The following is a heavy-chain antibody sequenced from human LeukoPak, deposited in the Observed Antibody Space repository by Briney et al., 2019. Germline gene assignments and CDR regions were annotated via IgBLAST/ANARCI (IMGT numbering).Heavy chain of an antibody. CDR1: GFTFSSYE. CDR3: ASSGWYVAFGDYFDY. Sequence: GGSLRLSCAASGFTFSSYEMNWVRQAPGKGLEWVSYISSSGSTIYYADSVKGRFTISRDNAKNSLYLRMNSLRAEDTAVYYCASSGWYVAFGDYFDYWGQGTLVTVSS. D-gene: IGHD6-19*01. V-gene: IGHV3-48*03. CDR2: ISSSGSTI. J-gene: IGHJ4*02.